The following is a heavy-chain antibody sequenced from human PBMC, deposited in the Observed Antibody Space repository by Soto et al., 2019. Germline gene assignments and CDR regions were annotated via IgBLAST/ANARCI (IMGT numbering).Heavy chain of an antibody. J-gene: IGHJ5*02. V-gene: IGHV4-30-4*01. D-gene: IGHD3-3*01. CDR1: GGSISSGDYY. Sequence: SETLSLTCTVSGGSISSGDYYWSWIRQPPGKGLEWIGYIYYSGSTYYNPSLKSRVTISVDTSKNQFSLKLSSVTAADTAVYYCARAAGYDFWGGYYGPHWFDPWGQGTLVTVSS. CDR2: IYYSGST. CDR3: ARAAGYDFWGGYYGPHWFDP.